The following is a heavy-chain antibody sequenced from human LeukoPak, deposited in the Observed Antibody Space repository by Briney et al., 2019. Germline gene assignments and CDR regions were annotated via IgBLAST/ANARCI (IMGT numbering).Heavy chain of an antibody. CDR2: IGTAVDT. CDR1: VFTFSSDD. Sequence: HPGGSLRLSCAASVFTFSSDDMHGGRHGTGKCLEWVSPIGTAVDTYYPGSVKGRFTISPENAKTSVYLQMNSLRGGDTAVYDCARDKWAGMITFGGIIVIITYYHYMDVWGKGTTVTISS. V-gene: IGHV3-13*01. J-gene: IGHJ6*03. CDR3: ARDKWAGMITFGGIIVIITYYHYMDV. D-gene: IGHD3-16*02.